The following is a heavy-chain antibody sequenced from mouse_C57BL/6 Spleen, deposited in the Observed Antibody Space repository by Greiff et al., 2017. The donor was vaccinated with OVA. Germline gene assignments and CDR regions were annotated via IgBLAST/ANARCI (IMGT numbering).Heavy chain of an antibody. Sequence: VQLQQSGAELVKPGASVKLSCTASGFNFKDYYMHWVKQRTEQGLEWIGRIDPEDGETKYAPKFQGKATITADTSSNTAYLQLSSRPSEDTAVYDCARAITTVVARGFDYWGQGTTLTVSS. V-gene: IGHV14-2*01. J-gene: IGHJ2*01. CDR1: GFNFKDYY. D-gene: IGHD1-1*01. CDR3: ARAITTVVARGFDY. CDR2: IDPEDGET.